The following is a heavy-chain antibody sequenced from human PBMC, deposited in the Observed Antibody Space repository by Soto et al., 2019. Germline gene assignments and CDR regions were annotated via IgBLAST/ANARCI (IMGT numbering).Heavy chain of an antibody. V-gene: IGHV4-30-2*01. Sequence: KPSETLSLTCTVSGGSISSSSYYWGWIRQPPGKGLEWIGYIYHSGSTYYNPSLKSRVTISVDRSKNQFSLKLSSVTAADTAVYYCARGMTTVTTLDYWGQGTLVTVSS. J-gene: IGHJ4*02. CDR3: ARGMTTVTTLDY. CDR1: GGSISSSSYY. CDR2: IYHSGST. D-gene: IGHD4-4*01.